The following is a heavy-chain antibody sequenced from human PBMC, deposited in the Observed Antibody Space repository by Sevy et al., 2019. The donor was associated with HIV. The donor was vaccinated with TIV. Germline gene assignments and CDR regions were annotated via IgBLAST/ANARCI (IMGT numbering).Heavy chain of an antibody. CDR1: GGSISSYY. V-gene: IGHV4-59*01. Sequence: SETLSLTCTVSGGSISSYYWSWIRQPPGKGLEWIGYIYYSGSTNYNPSLKSRVTISVDTSKNQFSLKLSSVTAADTAVYYCARGVDILTGYWGWFDPWGQGTLVTVSS. D-gene: IGHD3-9*01. CDR3: ARGVDILTGYWGWFDP. J-gene: IGHJ5*02. CDR2: IYYSGST.